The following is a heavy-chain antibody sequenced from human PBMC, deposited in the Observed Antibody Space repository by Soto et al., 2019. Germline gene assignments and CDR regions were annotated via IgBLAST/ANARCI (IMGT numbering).Heavy chain of an antibody. CDR2: ISGSGGST. CDR3: ANGDYDFWSGPFDY. D-gene: IGHD3-3*01. J-gene: IGHJ4*02. V-gene: IGHV3-23*01. Sequence: PGGSLRLSCAASGFTFSSYAMSWVRQAPGKGLEWVSAISGSGGSTYYADSVKGRFTISRDNSKNTLYLQMNSLRAEDTAVYYCANGDYDFWSGPFDYWGQGTLVTVSS. CDR1: GFTFSSYA.